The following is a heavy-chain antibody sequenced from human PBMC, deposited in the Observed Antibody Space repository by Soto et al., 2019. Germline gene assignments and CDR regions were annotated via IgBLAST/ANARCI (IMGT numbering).Heavy chain of an antibody. J-gene: IGHJ3*01. Sequence: QVKRVQSGAEVKKPGSSVRVSCKASGDTFSTYAITWVRQAPGQGLEWMGGIIPLFGRTNYAPKLQGRVTITADESTSTVYMELSSLRSGDTAIYYCARGVVVVATTPREDAFDVWGQGTMVTVSA. CDR1: GDTFSTYA. CDR2: IIPLFGRT. CDR3: ARGVVVVATTPREDAFDV. V-gene: IGHV1-69*12. D-gene: IGHD2-15*01.